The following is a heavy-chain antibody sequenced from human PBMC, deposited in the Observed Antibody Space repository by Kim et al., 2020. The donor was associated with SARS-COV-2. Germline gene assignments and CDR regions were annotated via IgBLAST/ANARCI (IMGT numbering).Heavy chain of an antibody. CDR1: GYSFTSYW. D-gene: IGHD3-22*01. CDR2: IYPGDSDT. J-gene: IGHJ4*02. CDR3: ARLYDSSGYQAHFDY. Sequence: GESLKISCKGSGYSFTSYWIGWVRQMPGKGLEWMGIIYPGDSDTRYSPSFQGQVTISADKSISTAYLQWSSLKASDTAMYYCARLYDSSGYQAHFDYWGQGTLVTVSS. V-gene: IGHV5-51*01.